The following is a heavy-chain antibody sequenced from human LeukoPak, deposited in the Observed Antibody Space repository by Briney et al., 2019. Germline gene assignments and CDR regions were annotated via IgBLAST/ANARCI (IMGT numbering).Heavy chain of an antibody. V-gene: IGHV4-39*07. CDR1: GGSISSSSYY. Sequence: SETLSLTCTVSGGSISSSSYYWGWIRQPPGKGLEWIGSIYYSGSTYYNPSLKSRVTISVDTCKNQVSLNLTSVTAADTATYFCARETMLAGFASGLGFNYWGQGILVIVSS. CDR3: ARETMLAGFASGLGFNY. J-gene: IGHJ4*02. D-gene: IGHD6-19*01. CDR2: IYYSGST.